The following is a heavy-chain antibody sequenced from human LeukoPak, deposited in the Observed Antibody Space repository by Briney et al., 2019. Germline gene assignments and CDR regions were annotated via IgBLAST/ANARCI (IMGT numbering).Heavy chain of an antibody. CDR2: IYTSGST. V-gene: IGHV4-61*02. CDR3: ARLYKDYGSGSSADDH. J-gene: IGHJ4*02. CDR1: GGSISSGSYY. Sequence: PSQTPSLTCTVSGGSISSGSYYWCWIRQPAWKGLEWIGRIYTSGSTNYNPSLKSRVTISVDMSKNQFSLKLSSVTAADTAVYYCARLYKDYGSGSSADDHWGQGTLVTVSS. D-gene: IGHD3-10*01.